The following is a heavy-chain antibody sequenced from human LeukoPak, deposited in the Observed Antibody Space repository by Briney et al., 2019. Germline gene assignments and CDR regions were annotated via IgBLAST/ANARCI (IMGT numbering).Heavy chain of an antibody. CDR3: AREQWGLVDH. J-gene: IGHJ5*02. V-gene: IGHV4-59*01. Sequence: SETLSLTCTVSGGSISSYHWSWIRQPPGKGLVWIGNVYDNGTTNYNPSLKSRVTMSLATSKNEFSLKLTSVTATDTAVYYCAREQWGLVDHWGQGTLVTVSS. CDR2: VYDNGTT. CDR1: GGSISSYH. D-gene: IGHD1-26*01.